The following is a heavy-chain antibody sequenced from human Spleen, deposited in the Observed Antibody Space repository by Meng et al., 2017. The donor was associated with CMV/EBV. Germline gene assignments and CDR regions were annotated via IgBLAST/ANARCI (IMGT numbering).Heavy chain of an antibody. D-gene: IGHD2-2*01. V-gene: IGHV1-2*02. Sequence: ASVKVSCKASGYTFTAHYFHWVRQAPGQGLEWMGWIHPHRGDTNYAQQFQGRVTLTRDTSINTGYMELTRLTSDDTAVYYCARDLGIYCTSTSCPIDYWGRGTLVTVSS. CDR3: ARDLGIYCTSTSCPIDY. CDR2: IHPHRGDT. J-gene: IGHJ4*02. CDR1: GYTFTAHY.